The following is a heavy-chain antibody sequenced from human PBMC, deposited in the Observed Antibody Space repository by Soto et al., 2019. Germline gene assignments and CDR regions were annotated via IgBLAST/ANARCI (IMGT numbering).Heavy chain of an antibody. CDR1: GFTFSSYT. Sequence: LRLSCAASGFTFSSYTMNWVRQATGKGLEWFSSITSSGSYVYYADSMKGRFTISRDNAKNSVYLQVNSLRAEDTAVYYCARLHCSGGSCYYSFDYWGRGTMVTVSS. CDR3: ARLHCSGGSCYYSFDY. CDR2: ITSSGSYV. V-gene: IGHV3-21*01. D-gene: IGHD2-15*01. J-gene: IGHJ4*02.